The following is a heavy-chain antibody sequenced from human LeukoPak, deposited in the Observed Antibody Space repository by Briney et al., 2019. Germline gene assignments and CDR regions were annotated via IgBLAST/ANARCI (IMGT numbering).Heavy chain of an antibody. D-gene: IGHD4-17*01. CDR1: GFTFSSYN. CDR2: ISGSGSAT. J-gene: IGHJ3*02. CDR3: AKDQYGEAFDI. Sequence: QPGGSLRLSCAASGFTFSSYNMNWVRQAPGKGLEWVSAISGSGSATYYADSVKGRFTISRDNSKSTLYLQMNSLRAEDTAVYYCAKDQYGEAFDIWGPGTMVTVSS. V-gene: IGHV3-23*01.